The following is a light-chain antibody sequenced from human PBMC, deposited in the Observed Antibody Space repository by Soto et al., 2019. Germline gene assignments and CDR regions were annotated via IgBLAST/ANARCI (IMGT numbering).Light chain of an antibody. V-gene: IGLV2-14*01. CDR1: TSDVGGYNH. CDR2: EVN. Sequence: QSALTQPDSVSGSPGQSITISCTGTTSDVGGYNHVSWYQQYPGKVPTLMIYEVNNRPSGVSNRFSGSKSGNTASLTISGLQAEDEADYFCLSYTSTSFWVLGGGTQLTVL. J-gene: IGLJ3*02. CDR3: LSYTSTSFWV.